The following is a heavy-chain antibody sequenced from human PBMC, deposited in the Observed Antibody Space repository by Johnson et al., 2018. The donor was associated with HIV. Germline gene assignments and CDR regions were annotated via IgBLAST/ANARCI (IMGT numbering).Heavy chain of an antibody. D-gene: IGHD4-17*01. CDR2: ISWNSGSI. V-gene: IGHV3-9*01. CDR1: GFTFDDYA. Sequence: QLVESGGGLVQPGRSLRLSCAASGFTFDDYAMHWVRQAPGKGLEWVSGISWNSGSIGYADSVKGRFTISRDNAKNSLYLQMNSLRAEDTALYYCAKDRHDYGDLDAFDIWGQGTMVTVSS. J-gene: IGHJ3*02. CDR3: AKDRHDYGDLDAFDI.